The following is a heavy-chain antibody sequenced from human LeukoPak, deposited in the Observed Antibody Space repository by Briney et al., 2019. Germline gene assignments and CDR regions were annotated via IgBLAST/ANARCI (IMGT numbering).Heavy chain of an antibody. V-gene: IGHV3-23*01. J-gene: IGHJ4*02. CDR3: AARDIVVVVAATLDY. CDR1: GFTFSSYA. D-gene: IGHD2-15*01. CDR2: ISGSGGST. Sequence: PGGSLRLSCAASGFTFSSYAMSWLRQAPGKGLEWVSVISGSGGSTYYADSVKGRFTISRDNSKKTLYLQMNSLRAEDTAVYYCAARDIVVVVAATLDYWGQGTLVTVSS.